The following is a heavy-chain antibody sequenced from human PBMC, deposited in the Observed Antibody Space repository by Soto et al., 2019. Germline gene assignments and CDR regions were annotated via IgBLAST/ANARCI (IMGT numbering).Heavy chain of an antibody. D-gene: IGHD2-2*01. V-gene: IGHV4-59*01. Sequence: SETLSLTCTVSGGSISSYYWSWIRQPPGKGLEWIGYIYYSGSTNYNPSLKSRVTISVDTSKNQFSLKLSSVTAADTAVYYCARVGRYARNWFDPWGQGTLVTVSS. CDR2: IYYSGST. CDR1: GGSISSYY. J-gene: IGHJ5*02. CDR3: ARVGRYARNWFDP.